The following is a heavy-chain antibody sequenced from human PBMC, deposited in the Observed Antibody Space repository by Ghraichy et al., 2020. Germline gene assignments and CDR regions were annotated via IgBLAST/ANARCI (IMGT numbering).Heavy chain of an antibody. CDR2: IYYSGST. CDR3: VRGFVVVTAILMDV. Sequence: SETLSLTCTVSGGSISSSSYYWGWIRQPPGKGLEWIGSIYYSGSTYYNPSLKSRVTISVDTSKNQFSLKLSSVTAADTAVYYCVRGFVVVTAILMDVWGQGTTVTVSS. D-gene: IGHD2-21*02. J-gene: IGHJ6*02. CDR1: GGSISSSSYY. V-gene: IGHV4-39*01.